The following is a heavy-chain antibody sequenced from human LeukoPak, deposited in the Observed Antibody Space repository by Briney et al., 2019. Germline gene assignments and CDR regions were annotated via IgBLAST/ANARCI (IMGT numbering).Heavy chain of an antibody. Sequence: GGSLRLSCAVSGFTFSYYGMHWARQAPGKGLEWVAVIWYDGSNKYYADSVKGRFTISRDNSKNTLYLQMNSLRAEDTAVYYCATDRGGGQSGYYGFDHWGQGTLVTVSS. CDR2: IWYDGSNK. V-gene: IGHV3-33*01. J-gene: IGHJ4*02. CDR3: ATDRGGGQSGYYGFDH. CDR1: GFTFSYYG. D-gene: IGHD3-3*01.